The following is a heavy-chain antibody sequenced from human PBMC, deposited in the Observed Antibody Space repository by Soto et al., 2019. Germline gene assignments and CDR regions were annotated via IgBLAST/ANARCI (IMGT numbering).Heavy chain of an antibody. D-gene: IGHD3-22*01. V-gene: IGHV3-15*01. CDR2: IKSKTDGGTT. Sequence: GGSLRLSCAASGFTFSNAWMSWVRQAPGKGLEWVGRIKSKTDGGTTDYAAPVKGRFTISRDDSKNTLYLQMNSLKTEDTAVYYCTTGTHYYDSSGYYYYGMDVWGQGTTVTVSS. CDR1: GFTFSNAW. CDR3: TTGTHYYDSSGYYYYGMDV. J-gene: IGHJ6*02.